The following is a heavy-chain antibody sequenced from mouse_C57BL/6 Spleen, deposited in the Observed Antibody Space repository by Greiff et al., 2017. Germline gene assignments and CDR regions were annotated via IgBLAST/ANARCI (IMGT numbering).Heavy chain of an antibody. CDR1: GFTFSDYG. Sequence: DVKLVESGGGLVKPGGSLKLSCAASGFTFSDYGMHWVRQAPEKGLEWVAYISSGSSTIYYADTVKGRFTISRDNAKNTLFLQMTSLRSGDTAMYYCAREGVIVKRAMDYWGQGTSVTVSS. CDR3: AREGVIVKRAMDY. CDR2: ISSGSSTI. V-gene: IGHV5-17*01. J-gene: IGHJ4*01. D-gene: IGHD2-5*01.